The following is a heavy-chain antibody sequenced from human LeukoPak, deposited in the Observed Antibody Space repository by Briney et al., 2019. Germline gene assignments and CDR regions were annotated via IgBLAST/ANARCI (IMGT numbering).Heavy chain of an antibody. CDR3: AKGLQNYLYAYEY. Sequence: GGSLRLSCAASGFTVSSSYMSWVRQAPGKGLEWVSVIYKDGVAFHADPVKDRFTISRATSKNTLFLQMNNLRTEDTAVYHCAKGLQNYLYAYEYWGQGSLVTVSS. J-gene: IGHJ4*01. V-gene: IGHV3-66*02. D-gene: IGHD3-16*01. CDR2: IYKDGVA. CDR1: GFTVSSSY.